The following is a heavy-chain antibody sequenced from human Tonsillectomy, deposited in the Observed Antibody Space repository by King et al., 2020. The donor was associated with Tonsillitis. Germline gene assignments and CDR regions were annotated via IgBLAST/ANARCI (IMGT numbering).Heavy chain of an antibody. Sequence: QLQESGPGLVKPSQTLSLTCTVSGGSISSGDYYWSWIRQPPGKGLEWIGYIYYSGSTYYNPSLKSRVTISVDTSKNQFSLKLSSVTAADTAVYYCARGGCSGGSCYSGYYYGMDVWGQGTTVTVSS. V-gene: IGHV4-30-4*01. CDR1: GGSISSGDYY. D-gene: IGHD2-15*01. CDR3: ARGGCSGGSCYSGYYYGMDV. CDR2: IYYSGST. J-gene: IGHJ6*02.